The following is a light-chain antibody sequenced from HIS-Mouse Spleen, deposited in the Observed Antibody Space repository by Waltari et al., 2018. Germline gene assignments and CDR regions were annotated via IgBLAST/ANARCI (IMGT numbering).Light chain of an antibody. J-gene: IGLJ3*02. CDR3: QVWDSSTWV. Sequence: SYVLTQPPSVSVAPGKTARITCGGNNIGSKSVHWYQQKPGQAPVLVIYRDSNRPSGIPERFSGSNSGNTTTLTISRAQAGDEADYYCQVWDSSTWVFGGGTKLTVL. CDR1: NIGSKS. V-gene: IGLV3-9*01. CDR2: RDS.